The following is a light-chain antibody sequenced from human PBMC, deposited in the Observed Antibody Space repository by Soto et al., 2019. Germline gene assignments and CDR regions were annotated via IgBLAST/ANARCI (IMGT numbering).Light chain of an antibody. CDR2: SNN. V-gene: IGLV1-44*01. CDR3: AAWDDSLNGVV. Sequence: QTVVTQPPSVSGAPGQRVTISCTGSSSNIGAGYHVHWYEQLPGTAPKLLIYSNNQRPSWVPDRFSGSKSGTSASLAISGLQSEDEADYYCAAWDDSLNGVVFGGGTKLTVL. J-gene: IGLJ2*01. CDR1: SSNIGAGYH.